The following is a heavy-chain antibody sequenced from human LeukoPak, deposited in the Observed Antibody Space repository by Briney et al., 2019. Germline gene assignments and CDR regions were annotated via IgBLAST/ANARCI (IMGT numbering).Heavy chain of an antibody. Sequence: SQTLSLTCAVSGGSISSGGYSWSWIRQPPGKGLERIGYIYHSGSTYYNPSLKSRVTISVDRSKNQFSLKLSSVTAADTAVYYCARAPIGRYYFDYWGQGTLVTVSS. CDR3: ARAPIGRYYFDY. CDR1: GGSISSGGYS. D-gene: IGHD1-14*01. CDR2: IYHSGST. J-gene: IGHJ4*02. V-gene: IGHV4-30-2*01.